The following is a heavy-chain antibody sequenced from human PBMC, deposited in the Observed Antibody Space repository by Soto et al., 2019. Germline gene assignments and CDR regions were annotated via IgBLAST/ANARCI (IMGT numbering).Heavy chain of an antibody. V-gene: IGHV4-59*01. CDR3: ASYGSGSSPRFDP. Sequence: SETLSLTCTVSGGSISSYYWSWIRQPPGKGLEWIGYIYYSGSTNYNPSLKSRVTISVDTSKNQFSLKLSSVTAADTAVYYCASYGSGSSPRFDPWGQGTLVTVAS. D-gene: IGHD3-10*01. CDR1: GGSISSYY. J-gene: IGHJ5*02. CDR2: IYYSGST.